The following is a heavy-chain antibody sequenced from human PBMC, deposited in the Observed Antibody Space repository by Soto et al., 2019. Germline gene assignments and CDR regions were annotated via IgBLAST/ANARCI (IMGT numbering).Heavy chain of an antibody. CDR1: TFTFTSSA. D-gene: IGHD4-4*01. CDR2: IVVGSGNT. CDR3: ARKHSLDYIRWGLDP. Sequence: SVKVSCKASTFTFTSSAVQWVRQARGQRLEWIGWIVVGSGNTKYAQNFQERVTITRDMSSGTAYLELSSLTSDDTATYYCARKHSLDYIRWGLDPWGQGTLVTVSS. V-gene: IGHV1-58*01. J-gene: IGHJ5*02.